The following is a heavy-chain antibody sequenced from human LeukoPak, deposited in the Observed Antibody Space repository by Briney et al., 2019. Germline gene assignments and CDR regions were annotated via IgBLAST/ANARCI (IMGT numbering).Heavy chain of an antibody. J-gene: IGHJ4*02. Sequence: PGGSLRLSCAASGFTFSSFGMSWVRQAPGKGLEWVSGISGSGDSTYYADSVKGRFTISRDNSKNTLYLQMNSLRAEDTAVYYCAKLSNRGGFFDWLFSTFDYWGQGTLVTVSS. CDR2: ISGSGDST. D-gene: IGHD3-9*01. CDR1: GFTFSSFG. V-gene: IGHV3-23*01. CDR3: AKLSNRGGFFDWLFSTFDY.